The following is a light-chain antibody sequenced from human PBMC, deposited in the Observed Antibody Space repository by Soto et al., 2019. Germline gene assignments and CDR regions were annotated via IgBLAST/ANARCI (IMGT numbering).Light chain of an antibody. CDR1: QSISTY. J-gene: IGKJ4*01. CDR3: QQSYTSPVT. V-gene: IGKV1-39*01. CDR2: GAS. Sequence: DIQMTQSPSSLSVSMGDRVTITCRASQSISTYLNWYEQKPGKAPNLLIYGASTLQSGVPSRFSGGGSGTYFTLTISGLQPEDFGSYYCQQSYTSPVTFGGGTKVEIK.